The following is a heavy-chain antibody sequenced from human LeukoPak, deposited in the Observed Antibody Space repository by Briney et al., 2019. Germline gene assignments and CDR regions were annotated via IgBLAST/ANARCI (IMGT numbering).Heavy chain of an antibody. Sequence: PSETLSLTCAVYGGSFSGYYWSWIRQPPGKGPEWIGYIYYSGSTNYNPSLKSRVTISVDTSKNQFSLKLSSVTAADTAVYYCARHEVDYGDYYFDYWGQGTLVTVSS. V-gene: IGHV4-59*08. D-gene: IGHD4-17*01. J-gene: IGHJ4*02. CDR1: GGSFSGYY. CDR3: ARHEVDYGDYYFDY. CDR2: IYYSGST.